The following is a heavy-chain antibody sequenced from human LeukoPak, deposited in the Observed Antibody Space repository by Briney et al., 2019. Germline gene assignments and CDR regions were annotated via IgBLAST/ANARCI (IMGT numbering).Heavy chain of an antibody. J-gene: IGHJ3*02. Sequence: PGGSLRLSCAASGFTFSSYGMSWVRQAPGKGLEWVSAISGSGGNTYYADSVKGRFTISRDNSKNTLYLQMNSLRAEDTAVYYCERARSSYGSGDAFDIWGQGKMVTVSS. CDR3: ERARSSYGSGDAFDI. CDR1: GFTFSSYG. D-gene: IGHD5-18*01. V-gene: IGHV3-23*01. CDR2: ISGSGGNT.